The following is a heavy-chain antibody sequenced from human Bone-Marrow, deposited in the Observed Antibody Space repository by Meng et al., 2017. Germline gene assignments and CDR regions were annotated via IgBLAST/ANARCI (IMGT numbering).Heavy chain of an antibody. V-gene: IGHV1-18*01. Sequence: ASVKVSCKASGYTFTSYGISWVRQAPGQGLEWMGWISAYDGNTNYAQKFQGRVTMTTDTSTSTAYMELRSLRSEDTAVYYCARDTWVQTSDDILAGYYTGDCFDYWGQGTLVTVSS. CDR1: GYTFTSYG. J-gene: IGHJ4*02. CDR2: ISAYDGNT. D-gene: IGHD3-9*01. CDR3: ARDTWVQTSDDILAGYYTGDCFDY.